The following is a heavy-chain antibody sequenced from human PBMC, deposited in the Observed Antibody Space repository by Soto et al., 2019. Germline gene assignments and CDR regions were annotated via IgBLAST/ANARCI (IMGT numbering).Heavy chain of an antibody. Sequence: QVQLVESGGGLVKPGGSLRLSCAASGFTFSDYYMSWIRQAPGKGLEWVSYISSSSSYTNYADSVKGRFTISRDNVKNSLYLQMNSLRAEDTAVYYCARVRAAAGYIDYWGQGTLVTVSS. CDR1: GFTFSDYY. CDR3: ARVRAAAGYIDY. J-gene: IGHJ4*02. CDR2: ISSSSSYT. D-gene: IGHD6-13*01. V-gene: IGHV3-11*05.